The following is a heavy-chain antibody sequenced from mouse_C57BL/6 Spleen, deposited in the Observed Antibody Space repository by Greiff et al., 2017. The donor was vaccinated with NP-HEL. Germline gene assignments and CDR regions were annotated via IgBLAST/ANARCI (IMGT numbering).Heavy chain of an antibody. D-gene: IGHD2-5*01. V-gene: IGHV5-17*01. J-gene: IGHJ3*01. CDR3: ARDGTYYSNPAWFAY. Sequence: EVMLVESGGGLVKPGGSLKLSCAASGFTFSDYGMHWVRQAPEKGLEWVAYISSGSSTIYYADTVKGRFTISRDNAKNTLFLQMTSLRSEDTAMYYCARDGTYYSNPAWFAYWGQGTLVTVSA. CDR2: ISSGSSTI. CDR1: GFTFSDYG.